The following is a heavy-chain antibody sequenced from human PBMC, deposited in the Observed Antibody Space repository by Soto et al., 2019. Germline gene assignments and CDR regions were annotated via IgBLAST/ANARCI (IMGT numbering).Heavy chain of an antibody. J-gene: IGHJ2*01. CDR1: GGSISSGGYY. CDR3: ARGGYSYGYRYFDL. D-gene: IGHD5-18*01. Sequence: QVQLQESGPGLVKPSQTLSLTCTVSGGSISSGGYYWSWIRQHPGKGLEWIGYIYYSGGTYYNPSLKSRVTISVDTSKNQFSLKLSSVTAADTAVYYCARGGYSYGYRYFDLWGRGTLVTVSS. V-gene: IGHV4-31*03. CDR2: IYYSGGT.